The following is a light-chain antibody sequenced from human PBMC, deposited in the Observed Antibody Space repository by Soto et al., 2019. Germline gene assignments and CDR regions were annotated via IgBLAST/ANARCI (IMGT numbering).Light chain of an antibody. CDR1: QSVSSY. CDR2: DAS. J-gene: IGKJ1*01. Sequence: EIVLTQSPATLSLSPGERATLSCRASQSVSSYLAWYQDKPGQAPRLLMYDASTRATGVPARFSASGSGTDFTLTISSLEPEDFAVYYCQQRSNWPVTFGQGTKVEIK. CDR3: QQRSNWPVT. V-gene: IGKV3-11*01.